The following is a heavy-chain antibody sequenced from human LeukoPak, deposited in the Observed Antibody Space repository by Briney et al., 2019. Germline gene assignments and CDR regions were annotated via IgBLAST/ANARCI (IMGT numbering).Heavy chain of an antibody. D-gene: IGHD6-25*01. V-gene: IGHV4-59*12. CDR1: GGSISSYY. Sequence: SETLSLTCTVSGGSISSYYWSWIRQPPGKGPEWIGYIYYSGSTNYNPSLKSRVTISVDASKNQFSLKLSSVTAADTALYYCASERLGFRGGTEFDYWGQGTLVTVSS. CDR3: ASERLGFRGGTEFDY. J-gene: IGHJ4*02. CDR2: IYYSGST.